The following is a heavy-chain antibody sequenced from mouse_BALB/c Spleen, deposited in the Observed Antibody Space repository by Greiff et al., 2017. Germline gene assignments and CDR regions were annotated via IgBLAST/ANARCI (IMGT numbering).Heavy chain of an antibody. CDR2: ISSGGSYT. CDR1: GFTFSSYA. Sequence: DVHLVESGGGLVKPGGSLKLSCAASGFTFSSYAMSWVRQSPEKRLEWVAEISSGGSYTYYPDTVTGRFTISRDNAKNTLYLEMSSLRSEDTAMYYCARETTATGYFDVWGAGTTVTVSS. J-gene: IGHJ1*01. D-gene: IGHD1-2*01. V-gene: IGHV5-9-4*01. CDR3: ARETTATGYFDV.